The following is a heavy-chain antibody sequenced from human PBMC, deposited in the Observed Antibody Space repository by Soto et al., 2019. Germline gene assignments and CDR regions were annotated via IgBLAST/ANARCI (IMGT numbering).Heavy chain of an antibody. CDR3: AREVVVVPPGLGDWFDP. D-gene: IGHD2-2*01. CDR1: GGSISSGDYY. CDR2: IYYSGST. J-gene: IGHJ5*02. Sequence: SETLSLTCTVSGGSISSGDYYWSWIRQPPGKGLEWIGYIYYSGSTYYNPSLKSRVTISVDTSKNQFSLKLSSVTAADTAVYYCAREVVVVPPGLGDWFDPWGQGTLVTVSS. V-gene: IGHV4-30-4*01.